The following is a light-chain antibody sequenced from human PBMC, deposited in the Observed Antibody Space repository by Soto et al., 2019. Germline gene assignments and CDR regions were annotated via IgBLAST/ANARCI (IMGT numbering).Light chain of an antibody. Sequence: QSALTQPASVSGSPGQSITIACTGTSSDVGGYNHVSWYQVHPGKAPRLVIYDVSIRPPAVSDRFSGSTSGNTAFLTISGLQAEDEADYYCSSYTATRTVVFGGGTKLTVL. CDR2: DVS. CDR1: SSDVGGYNH. CDR3: SSYTATRTVV. J-gene: IGLJ3*02. V-gene: IGLV2-14*03.